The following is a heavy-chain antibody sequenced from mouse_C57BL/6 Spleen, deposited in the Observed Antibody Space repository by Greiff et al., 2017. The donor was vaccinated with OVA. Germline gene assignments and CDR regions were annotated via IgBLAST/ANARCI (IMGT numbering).Heavy chain of an antibody. D-gene: IGHD4-1*01. CDR3: ARSQTGAMDY. CDR1: GYAFSSSW. J-gene: IGHJ4*01. Sequence: QVQLQQSGPELVKPGASVKISCKASGYAFSSSWMNWVKQRPGKGLEWIGRIYPGDGDTNYNGKFKGKATLTADKSSSTAYMQLSSLTSEDSAVYFCARSQTGAMDYWGQGTSVTVSS. CDR2: IYPGDGDT. V-gene: IGHV1-82*01.